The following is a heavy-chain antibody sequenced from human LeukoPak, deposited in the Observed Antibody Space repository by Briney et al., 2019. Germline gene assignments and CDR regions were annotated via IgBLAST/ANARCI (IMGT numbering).Heavy chain of an antibody. CDR3: ARGDGYNYPYYFDY. CDR1: GFTFSSYG. V-gene: IGHV3-30*19. J-gene: IGHJ4*02. CDR2: ISYDGSNK. D-gene: IGHD5-24*01. Sequence: GGSLRLSCAASGFTFSSYGMHWVRQAPGKGLEWVAVISYDGSNKYYADSVKGRFTISRDNSKNTLYLQMNSLRAEDTAVYYCARGDGYNYPYYFDYWGQGTLVTVSS.